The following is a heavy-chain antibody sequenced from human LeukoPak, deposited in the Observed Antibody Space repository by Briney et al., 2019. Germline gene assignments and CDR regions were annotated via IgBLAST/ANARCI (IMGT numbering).Heavy chain of an antibody. CDR1: GFTFSDYY. CDR2: INHSGST. CDR3: ARKTYYYDSSGYYPYYYYYYMDV. V-gene: IGHV4-34*01. J-gene: IGHJ6*03. D-gene: IGHD3-22*01. Sequence: GSLRLSCAASGFTFSDYYMSWIRQPPGKGLEWIGEINHSGSTNYNPSLKSRVTISVDTSKNQFSLKLSSVTAADTAVYYCARKTYYYDSSGYYPYYYYYYMDVWGKGTTVTVSS.